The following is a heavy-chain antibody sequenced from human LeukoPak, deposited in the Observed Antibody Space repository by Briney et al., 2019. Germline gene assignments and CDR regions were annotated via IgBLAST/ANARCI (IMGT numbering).Heavy chain of an antibody. CDR1: GDTFSRYA. CDR3: ARPGGGYIYYMDV. Sequence: SVKVSCKASGDTFSRYAISWVRQAPGQGLEWMGGIIPVLSTANYAQKFQDRVTITADESTSTTYMELSSLRSEDTAVYYCARPGGGYIYYMDVWGKGTTVTVSS. V-gene: IGHV1-69*13. D-gene: IGHD6-13*01. CDR2: IIPVLSTA. J-gene: IGHJ6*03.